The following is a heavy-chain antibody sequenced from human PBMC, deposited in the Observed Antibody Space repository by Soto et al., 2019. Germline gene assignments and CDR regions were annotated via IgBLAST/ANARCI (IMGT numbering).Heavy chain of an antibody. D-gene: IGHD3-10*01. CDR1: GFTFSSYS. CDR3: ARAPYYYGSGSYYDYYYYYMDV. CDR2: ISSSSSYI. V-gene: IGHV3-21*01. Sequence: GGSLRLSCAASGFTFSSYSMNWVRQAPGKGLEWVSSISSSSSYIYYADSVKGRFTISRDNAKNSLYLQMNSLRAEDTAVYYCARAPYYYGSGSYYDYYYYYMDVWGKGTTVTVSS. J-gene: IGHJ6*03.